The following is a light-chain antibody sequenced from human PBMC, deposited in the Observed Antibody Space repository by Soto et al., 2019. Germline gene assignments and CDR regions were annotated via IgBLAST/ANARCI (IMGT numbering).Light chain of an antibody. V-gene: IGKV1-5*03. CDR2: KAS. CDR3: QQYNSYPYT. J-gene: IGKJ5*01. Sequence: DIQLTQSPSFLSASVGDRVTITCRASQTISSWLAWYQQKPGKAPKLLIYKASSLESGVPSRFSGSGSGTEFTLTISSLQPDDFATYYCQQYNSYPYTFGQGTRLEN. CDR1: QTISSW.